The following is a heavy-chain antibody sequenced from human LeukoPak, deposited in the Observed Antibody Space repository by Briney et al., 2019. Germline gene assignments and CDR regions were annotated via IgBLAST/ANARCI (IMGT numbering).Heavy chain of an antibody. D-gene: IGHD1-26*01. Sequence: PEASVKVSCKASGYTFTGYYMHWVRQAPGQGLEWMGWINPNSGGTNYAQKFQGRVTMTRDTSISTAYMELSRLRSDDTAVYYCARVDTAGGPDYYYMDVWGKGTTVTVSS. CDR2: INPNSGGT. CDR1: GYTFTGYY. J-gene: IGHJ6*03. V-gene: IGHV1-2*02. CDR3: ARVDTAGGPDYYYMDV.